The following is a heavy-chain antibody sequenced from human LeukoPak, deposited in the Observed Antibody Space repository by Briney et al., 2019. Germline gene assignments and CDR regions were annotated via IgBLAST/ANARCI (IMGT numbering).Heavy chain of an antibody. J-gene: IGHJ4*02. Sequence: SETLSLTCTVSGGSISSYYWSWIRQPPGKGLEWIGYIYYSGSTNYNPSLKSRVTISVDTSTNQFSLKLTSVTAADTAVYYCAREGILRYFDYWGQGTLVTVS. CDR2: IYYSGST. CDR1: GGSISSYY. CDR3: AREGILRYFDY. D-gene: IGHD3-9*01. V-gene: IGHV4-59*01.